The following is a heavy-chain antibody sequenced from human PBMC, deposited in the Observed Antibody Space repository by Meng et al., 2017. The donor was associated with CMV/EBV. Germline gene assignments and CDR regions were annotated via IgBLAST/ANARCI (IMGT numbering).Heavy chain of an antibody. CDR3: ARDVRYAAAGLRTFDY. CDR2: ISAYNGNT. D-gene: IGHD6-13*01. V-gene: IGHV1-18*01. J-gene: IGHJ4*02. Sequence: ASVKVSCKASGYTFTSYGISWVRQAPGQGLEWMGWISAYNGNTNYAQKLQGRVTMTTDTSTSTAYMELRSLRSDDTAVYYCARDVRYAAAGLRTFDYWDQGTLVTVSS. CDR1: GYTFTSYG.